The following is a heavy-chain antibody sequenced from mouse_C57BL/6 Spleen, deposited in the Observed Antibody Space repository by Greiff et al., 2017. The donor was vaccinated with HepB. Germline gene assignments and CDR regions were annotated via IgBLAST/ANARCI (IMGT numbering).Heavy chain of an antibody. CDR3: ARREVVATGAMDY. J-gene: IGHJ4*01. Sequence: QVQLQQPGAELVRPGTSVKLSCKASGYTFTSYWMHWVKQRPGQGLEWIGVIDPSDSYTNYNQKFKGKATLTVDTSSSTAYMQLSSLTSEDSAVYYCARREVVATGAMDYWGQGTSVTVSS. D-gene: IGHD1-1*01. CDR1: GYTFTSYW. CDR2: IDPSDSYT. V-gene: IGHV1-59*01.